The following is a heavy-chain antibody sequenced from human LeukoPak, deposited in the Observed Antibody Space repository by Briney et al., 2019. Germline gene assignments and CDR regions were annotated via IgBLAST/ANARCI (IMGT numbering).Heavy chain of an antibody. CDR3: ARGPRYAYNSSILLFDC. CDR1: GYTFSDYR. CDR2: ICAYKGNT. D-gene: IGHD3-22*01. V-gene: IGHV1-18*01. Sequence: ASVKVSCKASGYTFSDYRFSWVRQAPGQRLEWVGRICAYKGNTNYLQKFQARVTMTTDTSPATAYMELRSLRPSDSAVYFCARGPRYAYNSSILLFDCGGQGTLVTVSS. J-gene: IGHJ4*02.